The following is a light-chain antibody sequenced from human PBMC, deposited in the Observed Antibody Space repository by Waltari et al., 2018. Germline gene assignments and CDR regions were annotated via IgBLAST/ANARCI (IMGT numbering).Light chain of an antibody. CDR1: QSVSRSY. CDR3: QQYGSSPLT. V-gene: IGKV3-20*01. Sequence: DIVLTQSPGTLSLSPGERATLSCRASQSVSRSYLAWYQQKPGQAPRLLIYGASSRATDIPDRFSGSGSGTDFTLTISRLEPEDFAVYYCQQYGSSPLTFGGGTKVEIK. J-gene: IGKJ4*01. CDR2: GAS.